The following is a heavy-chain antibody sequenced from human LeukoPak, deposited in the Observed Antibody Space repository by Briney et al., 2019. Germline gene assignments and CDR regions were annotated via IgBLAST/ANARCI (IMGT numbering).Heavy chain of an antibody. Sequence: GGSLRLSCAASGFTFSDYYMSWIRQAPGKGLEWVSYISSSGSTIYYADSVKGRFTISRDNAKNSLYLQMNSLRAEDTAVYYCASYSNYFDGWFDPWGQGTLVTVSS. J-gene: IGHJ5*02. D-gene: IGHD4-11*01. CDR3: ASYSNYFDGWFDP. V-gene: IGHV3-11*04. CDR2: ISSSGSTI. CDR1: GFTFSDYY.